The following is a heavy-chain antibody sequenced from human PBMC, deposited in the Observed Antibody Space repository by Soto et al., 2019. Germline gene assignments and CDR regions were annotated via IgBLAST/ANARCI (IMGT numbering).Heavy chain of an antibody. D-gene: IGHD6-13*01. Sequence: PGGSLRLSCAASGFTFSSYGMHWVRQAPGKGLEWVAVISYDGSNKYYADSVKGRFTISRDNSKNTLYLQMNSLRAEDTAVYYCAKEGGSSWYRDYYFDYWGQGTQVTVSS. V-gene: IGHV3-30*18. J-gene: IGHJ4*02. CDR2: ISYDGSNK. CDR1: GFTFSSYG. CDR3: AKEGGSSWYRDYYFDY.